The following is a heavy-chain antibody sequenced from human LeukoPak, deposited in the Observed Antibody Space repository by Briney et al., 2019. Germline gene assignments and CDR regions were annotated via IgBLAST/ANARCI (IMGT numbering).Heavy chain of an antibody. J-gene: IGHJ6*03. CDR2: IKPNSGGT. CDR1: GYTFTGYY. Sequence: ASVKVSCKASGYTFTGYYMHWVRQAPGQGLEWMGWIKPNSGGTNYAQKFQGRVTMTRDTSISTAYMELSRLRSDDTAVYYCARASGSWFYYYYYYMDVWGKGTTVTVSS. D-gene: IGHD6-13*01. CDR3: ARASGSWFYYYYYYMDV. V-gene: IGHV1-2*02.